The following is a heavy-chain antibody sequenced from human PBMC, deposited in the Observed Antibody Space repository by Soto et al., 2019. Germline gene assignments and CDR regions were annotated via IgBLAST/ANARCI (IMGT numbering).Heavy chain of an antibody. V-gene: IGHV1-18*01. CDR2: ISPYNGDT. CDR3: VRDASSGYRGWWDP. CDR1: GYTFTSYG. Sequence: QVQLVQSGTEVKKPGASVKVSCKTSGYTFTSYGISWVRQAPGQGLEWMGLISPYNGDTIYARKFQGRVIVTADTATCTVYMELRSLRSDDTAVYYCVRDASSGYRGWWDPWGQGTLVTVSS. J-gene: IGHJ5*02. D-gene: IGHD5-18*01.